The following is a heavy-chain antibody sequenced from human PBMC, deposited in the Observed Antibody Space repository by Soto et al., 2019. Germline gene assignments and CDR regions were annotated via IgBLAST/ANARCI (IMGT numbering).Heavy chain of an antibody. CDR3: AREVYYYDSSGYSWFDP. Sequence: GESLKISCKGSGYSFSSYWIGWVRQMPGKGLEWMGSIYPGNSETRYSPSFQGQVTISADKSISTAYLQWNSLKASDTAIYYCAREVYYYDSSGYSWFDPWGQGTLVTVSS. V-gene: IGHV5-51*01. CDR1: GYSFSSYW. D-gene: IGHD3-22*01. CDR2: IYPGNSET. J-gene: IGHJ5*02.